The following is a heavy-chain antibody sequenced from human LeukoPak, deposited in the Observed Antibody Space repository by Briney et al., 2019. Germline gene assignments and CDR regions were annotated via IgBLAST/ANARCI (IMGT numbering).Heavy chain of an antibody. CDR1: AGSTRGYY. CDR2: IYYSGST. CDR3: ARMGVGLTAEVDY. D-gene: IGHD1-26*01. V-gene: IGHV4-59*08. J-gene: IGHJ4*02. Sequence: SETLSLTCIVSAGSTRGYYWSWIRQPPGKGLEWIGYIYYSGSTKYNPSLKSRVTISIDTSKNQFSLRLSSVTAADTAVYYCARMGVGLTAEVDYWGQGTLVTVSS.